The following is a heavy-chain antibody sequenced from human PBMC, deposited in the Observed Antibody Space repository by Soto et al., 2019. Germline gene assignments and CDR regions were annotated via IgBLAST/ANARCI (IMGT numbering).Heavy chain of an antibody. CDR3: AKWDGYADY. Sequence: EVQLLESGGGLVQPGGSLRLSCAASGFTFSSNSLTRVRQAPGKGLEWVSGISGGGDSTFYADSVKGRFTISRDNSKNTVFLQMNSLRADDTAVYYCAKWDGYADYWGQGTLVTVSS. D-gene: IGHD2-2*01. CDR2: ISGGGDST. J-gene: IGHJ4*02. V-gene: IGHV3-23*01. CDR1: GFTFSSNS.